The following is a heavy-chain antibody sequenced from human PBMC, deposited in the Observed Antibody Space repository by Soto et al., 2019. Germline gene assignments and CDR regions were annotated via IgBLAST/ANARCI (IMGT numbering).Heavy chain of an antibody. CDR1: GYTFTSYA. CDR2: INAGNGNT. V-gene: IGHV1-3*01. CDR3: ERVSNTMVRGVIRGGSWFDP. J-gene: IGHJ5*02. Sequence: ASVKVSCKAPGYTFTSYAMHWVRQAPGQRLEWMGWINAGNGNTKYSQKFQGRVTITRDTSASTAYMELSSLRSEDTAVYYCERVSNTMVRGVIRGGSWFDPWGQGTLVTVSS. D-gene: IGHD3-10*01.